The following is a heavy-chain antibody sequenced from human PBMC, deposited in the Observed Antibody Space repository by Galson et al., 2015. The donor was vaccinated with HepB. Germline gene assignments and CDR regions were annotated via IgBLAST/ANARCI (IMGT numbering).Heavy chain of an antibody. D-gene: IGHD3-10*01. CDR3: ARVPRGVRLVLDP. J-gene: IGHJ5*02. CDR1: GGSISSYY. CDR2: IYYSGST. Sequence: QVQLQESGPGLVKPSETLSLTCTVSGGSISSYYWIWIRQPPGKGLEWIGYIYYSGSTNYNPSLKSRVTISVDTSKNQFSLKLGSVTAADTAVYDCARVPRGVRLVLDPWGQGTLVTVSS. V-gene: IGHV4-59*01.